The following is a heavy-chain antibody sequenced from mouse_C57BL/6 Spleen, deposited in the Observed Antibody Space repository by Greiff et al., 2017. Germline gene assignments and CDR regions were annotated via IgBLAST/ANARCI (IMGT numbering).Heavy chain of an antibody. Sequence: EVQGVESGGGLVQPGGSMKLSCVASGFTFSNYWMNWVRQSPEKGLEWVAQIRLKSDNYATHYAESVKGRFTISRDDSKSSVYLQMNNLRAEDTGIYYCTALLHYYGSSAWFAYWGQGTLVTVSA. CDR1: GFTFSNYW. CDR2: IRLKSDNYAT. J-gene: IGHJ3*01. D-gene: IGHD1-1*01. V-gene: IGHV6-3*01. CDR3: TALLHYYGSSAWFAY.